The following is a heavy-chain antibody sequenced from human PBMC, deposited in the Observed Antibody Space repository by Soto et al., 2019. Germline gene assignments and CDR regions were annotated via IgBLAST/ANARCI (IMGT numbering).Heavy chain of an antibody. CDR1: GFTFSSYG. CDR2: ISYDGSNK. D-gene: IGHD1-1*01. Sequence: GGSLRLSCAASGFTFSSYGMHWVRQAPGKGLEWVAVISYDGSNKYHADSVKGRFAISRDNSKNTLYLQMNSLRAEDTAVYYCAKGRDNWNDRFFYWGQGTLVTVSS. J-gene: IGHJ4*02. CDR3: AKGRDNWNDRFFY. V-gene: IGHV3-30*18.